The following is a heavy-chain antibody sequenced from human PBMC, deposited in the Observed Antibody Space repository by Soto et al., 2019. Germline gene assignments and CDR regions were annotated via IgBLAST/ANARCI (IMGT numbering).Heavy chain of an antibody. D-gene: IGHD2-15*01. CDR1: GGSISSNY. CDR3: ARYRREEVAGYTLDN. CDR2: VYNSGST. V-gene: IGHV4-59*01. Sequence: SETLSLTCTVSGGSISSNYWTWIRQPPGKGLEWIGYVYNSGSTNYNPSLKSRVTISEDTSKSQFSLKVNSMTAVDTAVYYCARYRREEVAGYTLDNWGQGILVTVSS. J-gene: IGHJ4*02.